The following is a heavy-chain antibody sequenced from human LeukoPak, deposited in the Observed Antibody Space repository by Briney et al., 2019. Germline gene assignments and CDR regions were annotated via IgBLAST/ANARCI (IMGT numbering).Heavy chain of an antibody. D-gene: IGHD5-18*01. CDR1: GFTFSSYG. CDR2: IWYDGSNK. V-gene: IGHV3-33*01. J-gene: IGHJ4*02. CDR3: ARGMQLWSLTPDY. Sequence: GRSLRLSCAASGFTFSSYGMPWVRQAPGKGLEWVAVIWYDGSNKYYADSVKGRFTISRDNSKSTLYLQMNSLRAEDTAVYYCARGMQLWSLTPDYWGQGTLVTVSS.